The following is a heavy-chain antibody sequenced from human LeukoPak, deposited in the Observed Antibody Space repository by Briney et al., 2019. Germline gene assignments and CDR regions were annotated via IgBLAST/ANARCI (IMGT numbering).Heavy chain of an antibody. D-gene: IGHD6-13*01. CDR3: AKDWAAAGPDAFDI. J-gene: IGHJ3*02. Sequence: GGSLRLSCAASGFTFNNYAMNWVRQAPGKGLEWVSVISGSGGSTYYADSVKGRFTISRDNSKNTLYLQMNSLRAEDTAVYYCAKDWAAAGPDAFDIWGQGTMVTVSS. CDR1: GFTFNNYA. V-gene: IGHV3-23*01. CDR2: ISGSGGST.